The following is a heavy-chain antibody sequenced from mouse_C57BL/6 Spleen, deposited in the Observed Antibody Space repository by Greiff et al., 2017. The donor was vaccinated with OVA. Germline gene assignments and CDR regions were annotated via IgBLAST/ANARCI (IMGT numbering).Heavy chain of an antibody. CDR3: ARRPYDDDYAMDY. V-gene: IGHV5-12*01. CDR2: ISNGGGST. J-gene: IGHJ4*01. CDR1: GFTFSDYY. Sequence: EVMLVESGGGLVQPGGSLKLSCAASGFTFSDYYMYWVRQTPEKRLEWVAYISNGGGSTYYPETVKGRFTISRDNAKNTLYLQMSRLKSEDTAIYYCARRPYDDDYAMDYWGQGTSVTVSS. D-gene: IGHD2-4*01.